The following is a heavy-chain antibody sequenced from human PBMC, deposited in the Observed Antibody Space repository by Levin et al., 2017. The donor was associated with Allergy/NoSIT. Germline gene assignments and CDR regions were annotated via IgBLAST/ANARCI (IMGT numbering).Heavy chain of an antibody. Sequence: SETLSLTCAVYGGSFSGYYWSWIRQPPGKGLEWMGEINHSGSTNYNPSLKSRVTISVDTSKNQFSLKLSSVTAADTAVYYCARGGYSNYDSNYYYYYMDVWGKGTTVTVSS. J-gene: IGHJ6*03. V-gene: IGHV4-34*01. D-gene: IGHD4-11*01. CDR1: GGSFSGYY. CDR2: INHSGST. CDR3: ARGGYSNYDSNYYYYYMDV.